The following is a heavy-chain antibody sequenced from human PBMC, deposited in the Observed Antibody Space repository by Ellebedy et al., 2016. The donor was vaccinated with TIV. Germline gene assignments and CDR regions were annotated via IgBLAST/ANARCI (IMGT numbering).Heavy chain of an antibody. D-gene: IGHD3-22*01. CDR3: ATSAVGHSHGYYFDY. CDR1: GFNFNTEN. CDR2: ISYDGTTT. Sequence: GESLKISCAASGFNFNTENMNWVRLAPGKGLEWVTLISYDGTTTYNADSVRGRFTISRVISKATVYLQMNNLRGDDTALYYCATSAVGHSHGYYFDYWGQGTLVTVSA. V-gene: IGHV3-30*03. J-gene: IGHJ4*02.